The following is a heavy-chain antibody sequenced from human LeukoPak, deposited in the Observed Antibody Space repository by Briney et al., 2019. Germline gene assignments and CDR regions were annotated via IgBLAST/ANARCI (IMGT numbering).Heavy chain of an antibody. CDR3: ARSSYPYYFDY. CDR1: GFSFSSYW. CDR2: VNNDGSST. J-gene: IGHJ4*02. D-gene: IGHD6-19*01. V-gene: IGHV3-74*01. Sequence: PGGSLRLSCGASGFSFSSYWMHWVRQAPGNGLMWVSRVNNDGSSTTYADSVEGRFTISRDNARNTLYLQMNSLRAEDTAVYYCARSSYPYYFDYWGQGTLVTVSS.